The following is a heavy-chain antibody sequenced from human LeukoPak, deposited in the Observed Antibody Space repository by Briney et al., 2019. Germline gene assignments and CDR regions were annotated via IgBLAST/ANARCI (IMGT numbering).Heavy chain of an antibody. CDR1: GFNVNDYY. Sequence: PGGSLRLSCAVSGFNVNDYYISWIRQAPGKGLEWVSDIDSSDSIIAYGDSVRGRFTISRDFASNSLYLQMNSLRVEDTAVYYCAREIVAGAFDSWGQGTLVTVSS. CDR3: AREIVAGAFDS. V-gene: IGHV3-11*01. J-gene: IGHJ4*02. D-gene: IGHD6-19*01. CDR2: IDSSDSII.